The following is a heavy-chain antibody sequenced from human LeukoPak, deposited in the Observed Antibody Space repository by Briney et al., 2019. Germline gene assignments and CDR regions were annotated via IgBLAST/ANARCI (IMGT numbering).Heavy chain of an antibody. CDR3: TRASRGYSYGFAEY. D-gene: IGHD5-18*01. J-gene: IGHJ4*02. V-gene: IGHV4-59*01. CDR1: GGSISSYY. Sequence: SETLSLTCTVSGGSISSYYWSWIRQPPGKGLEWIGYMYFGGSSNYNPSLKSRVTISVDTSKNQLSLNLYSVTAADTAVYYCTRASRGYSYGFAEYWGQGTLVTVSS. CDR2: MYFGGSS.